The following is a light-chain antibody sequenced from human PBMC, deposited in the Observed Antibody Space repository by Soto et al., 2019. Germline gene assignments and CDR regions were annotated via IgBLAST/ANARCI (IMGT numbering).Light chain of an antibody. J-gene: IGKJ2*01. CDR3: QQYGRSPGT. Sequence: EIVLTQSPATLSLSPGERATLSCRASQSVSSYLAWYQQKLGQAPRLLIYDASNRATGIPARFSGSGSGTDFTLTISRLEPEDFAVYYCQQYGRSPGTFGQGTKVDIK. CDR2: DAS. CDR1: QSVSSY. V-gene: IGKV3-11*01.